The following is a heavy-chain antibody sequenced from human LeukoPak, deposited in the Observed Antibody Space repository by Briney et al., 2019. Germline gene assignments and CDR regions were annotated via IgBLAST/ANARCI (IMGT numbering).Heavy chain of an antibody. CDR3: ARDIGYDSSGYWPKH. V-gene: IGHV7-4-1*02. D-gene: IGHD3-22*01. J-gene: IGHJ1*01. CDR1: GYIFTTYA. Sequence: ASVKVSCKTSGYIFTTYALNWVRQAPGQGLEWMGLIHANTGTPTYAQAFTGRFVFSLDTSVSTSYLEISGLRAEDTAVYYCARDIGYDSSGYWPKHWGQGTLVTVSS. CDR2: IHANTGTP.